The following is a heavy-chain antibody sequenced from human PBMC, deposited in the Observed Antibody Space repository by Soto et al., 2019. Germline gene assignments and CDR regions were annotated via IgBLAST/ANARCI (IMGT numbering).Heavy chain of an antibody. CDR1: GFSLTTGKMG. J-gene: IGHJ6*02. V-gene: IGHV2-26*01. Sequence: QVTLKESGLALVKPTETLTLTCTVSGFSLTTGKMGVSWIRQPPGKALEWLAHIFSDNERSYSTSLQGRLTISKDTSGSQVVLSMTNVDPVDTATYYCARMKVDSYQFYYAMDVWGQGTTVTVSS. D-gene: IGHD3-9*01. CDR2: IFSDNER. CDR3: ARMKVDSYQFYYAMDV.